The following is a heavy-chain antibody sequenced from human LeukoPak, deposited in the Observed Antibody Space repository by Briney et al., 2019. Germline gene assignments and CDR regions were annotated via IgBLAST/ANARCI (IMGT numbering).Heavy chain of an antibody. J-gene: IGHJ3*01. Sequence: GESLKISCTGSGYSFTSCWIGWVRQLPGKGLEWMGNIYPGDSDTRYSPSFQGQVTISADKSISTAYLQWSRLKASDTAMYYCARRYSSSSGASDAFDFWGQGTMVTVSS. V-gene: IGHV5-51*01. CDR1: GYSFTSCW. CDR3: ARRYSSSSGASDAFDF. CDR2: IYPGDSDT. D-gene: IGHD6-6*01.